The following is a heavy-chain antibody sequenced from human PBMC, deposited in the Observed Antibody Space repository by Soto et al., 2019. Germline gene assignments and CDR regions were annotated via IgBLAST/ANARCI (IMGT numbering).Heavy chain of an antibody. CDR3: ARTAHRARTIAVAVDYFDY. J-gene: IGHJ4*02. CDR1: GYTFTSYG. Sequence: ASVKVSCKASGYTFTSYGISWVRQAPGQGLEWMGWISAYNGNTNYAQKLQGRVTMTTDTCTSTAYMELRSLRSDDTAVYYCARTAHRARTIAVAVDYFDYWGQGTLVTVSS. D-gene: IGHD6-19*01. CDR2: ISAYNGNT. V-gene: IGHV1-18*01.